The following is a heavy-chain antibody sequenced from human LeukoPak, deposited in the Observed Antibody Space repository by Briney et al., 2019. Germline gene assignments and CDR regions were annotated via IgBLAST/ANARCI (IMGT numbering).Heavy chain of an antibody. Sequence: GSSVKVSCKASGGTFGSSGINWVRQAPGQGLEWMGGIIPIFGTTNYAQEFQGRVTITADESTSTAYMELSSLRSEDTAVYYCGFTNGGSGWYEDYWGQGTLVTVSS. J-gene: IGHJ4*02. V-gene: IGHV1-69*01. CDR2: IIPIFGTT. D-gene: IGHD6-19*01. CDR1: GGTFGSSG. CDR3: GFTNGGSGWYEDY.